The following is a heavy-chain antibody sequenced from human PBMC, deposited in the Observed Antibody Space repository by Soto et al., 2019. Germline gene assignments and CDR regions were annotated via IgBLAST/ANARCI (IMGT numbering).Heavy chain of an antibody. V-gene: IGHV5-51*01. Sequence: GESLKISCKGSCYSFTRYWIGWVRQMPGKGLEWMGIIYPGDSDTRYSPSFQGQVTISAEDTAVYYCAFLPYYDILTGYYTHLIDYGMDVWGQGTTVTVSS. CDR1: CYSFTRYW. J-gene: IGHJ6*02. CDR2: IYPGDSDT. D-gene: IGHD3-9*01. CDR3: IDYGMDV.